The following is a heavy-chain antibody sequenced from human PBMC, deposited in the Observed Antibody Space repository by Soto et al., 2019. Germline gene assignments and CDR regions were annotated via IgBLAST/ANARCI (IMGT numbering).Heavy chain of an antibody. J-gene: IGHJ4*02. D-gene: IGHD5-12*01. V-gene: IGHV1-69*08. CDR2: IIPLLDVA. Sequence: QVQLVQSGAEVKKPGSSVNVSCKTSGGTFSNDIITWVRQAPGQGLEWMGRIIPLLDVADYGQKFQGRVTITADKSTGRDYMELNSLSAEVTVVYYCAGDSPIGSTFRGYDAIDYWGQGTLVTVSS. CDR1: GGTFSNDI. CDR3: AGDSPIGSTFRGYDAIDY.